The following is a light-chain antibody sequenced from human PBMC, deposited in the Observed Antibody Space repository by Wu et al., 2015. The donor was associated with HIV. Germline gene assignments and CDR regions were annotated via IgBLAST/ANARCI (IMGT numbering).Light chain of an antibody. CDR3: QQFNSYPRIT. J-gene: IGKJ5*01. CDR2: DVS. CDR1: QDSDST. Sequence: IQLTQSPSSLSASVGDRVTITCRASQDSDSTLAWYQQKPGKPPKLLIYDVSNLESGVPSRFSGSGSGPDFTLTISSLQPEDFATYYCQQFNSYPRITFGQGTRPEIK. V-gene: IGKV1-13*02.